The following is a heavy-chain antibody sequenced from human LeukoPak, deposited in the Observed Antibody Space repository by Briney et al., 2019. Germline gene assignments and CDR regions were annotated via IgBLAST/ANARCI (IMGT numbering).Heavy chain of an antibody. V-gene: IGHV4-34*01. J-gene: IGHJ2*01. CDR2: IHHSGST. D-gene: IGHD6-13*01. Sequence: SETLSLTCAVYVGSFSGYYWSWIRQPPGKGLEWIGEIHHSGSTNYNPSLKSRVTISVDTSKNQFSLKLSSVTAADTAVYYCARGPVAAAPAASNFDLWGRGTLVTVSS. CDR3: ARGPVAAAPAASNFDL. CDR1: VGSFSGYY.